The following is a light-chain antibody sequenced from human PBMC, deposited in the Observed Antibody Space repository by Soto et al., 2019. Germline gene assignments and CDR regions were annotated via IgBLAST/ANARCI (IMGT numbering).Light chain of an antibody. V-gene: IGLV4-69*01. CDR1: SGHSTYA. Sequence: QLVLTQSPSASASLGASVKVTCTLSSGHSTYAIAWHQQQPEKGPRYLMKLNSDGSHSKGDGIPDRFSGSSSGAERYLTISSLQSEDEADYYCQTWGTGMIFGGGTKVTVL. J-gene: IGLJ2*01. CDR3: QTWGTGMI. CDR2: LNSDGSH.